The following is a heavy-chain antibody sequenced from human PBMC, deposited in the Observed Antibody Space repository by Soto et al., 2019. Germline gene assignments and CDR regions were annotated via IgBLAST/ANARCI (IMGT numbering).Heavy chain of an antibody. D-gene: IGHD2-21*02. J-gene: IGHJ4*02. V-gene: IGHV3-74*01. CDR3: ARGGDRDY. CDR1: GFTFDYYW. Sequence: EVPLVESGGGLVQPGGSLRLSCVASGFTFDYYWMHWVRQAPGEGLMWVSRLQTDGSHPEYADSVKGRFTISRDNATDTVYLQMNNLRAEDTAVYYCARGGDRDYWGQGTLVTVSS. CDR2: LQTDGSHP.